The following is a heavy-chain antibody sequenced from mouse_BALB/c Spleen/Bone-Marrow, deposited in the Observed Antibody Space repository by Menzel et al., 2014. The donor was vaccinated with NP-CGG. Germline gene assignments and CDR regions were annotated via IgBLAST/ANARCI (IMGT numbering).Heavy chain of an antibody. V-gene: IGHV1-26*01. CDR1: GYSFTGYT. Sequence: EVQLQHSGPELVKPGASMKISCKASGYSFTGYTMNWVKQSHGENLEWIGLINPYNGGIRYNQKFKGKATLTVDKSSSTAYMELLSLTSEDSAVYYCARSGYGRYAMDYWGQGTSVTVSS. J-gene: IGHJ4*01. CDR3: ARSGYGRYAMDY. D-gene: IGHD2-2*01. CDR2: INPYNGGI.